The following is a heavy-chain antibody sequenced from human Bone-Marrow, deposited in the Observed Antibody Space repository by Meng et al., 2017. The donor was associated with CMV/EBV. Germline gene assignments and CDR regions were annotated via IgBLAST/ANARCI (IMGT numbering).Heavy chain of an antibody. CDR2: ISSSDSTI. V-gene: IGHV3-48*03. CDR1: GFTFSSYE. Sequence: GESLKISCAASGFTFSSYEMNWVRQAPGKGLEWVSYISSSDSTIYYADSVKGRFTISRDNAKNSLYLQMNSLRAEDTAVYYCAREEAAHYYYYGMDVWGQGTTVTVSS. CDR3: AREEAAHYYYYGMDV. D-gene: IGHD2-15*01. J-gene: IGHJ6*01.